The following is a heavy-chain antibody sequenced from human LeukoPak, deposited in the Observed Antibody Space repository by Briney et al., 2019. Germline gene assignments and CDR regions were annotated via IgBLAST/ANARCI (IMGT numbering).Heavy chain of an antibody. J-gene: IGHJ2*01. Sequence: GGSLRLSCAASGFTFSSYAMSWVRQAPGKGLEWVSAISGSGGSTYYADSVKGRFTISRDNSKNTLYLQMNSLRVEDTAIYYCAKSMTLQWRGFFDLWGRGTHVTVSS. CDR2: ISGSGGST. D-gene: IGHD6-19*01. V-gene: IGHV3-23*01. CDR1: GFTFSSYA. CDR3: AKSMTLQWRGFFDL.